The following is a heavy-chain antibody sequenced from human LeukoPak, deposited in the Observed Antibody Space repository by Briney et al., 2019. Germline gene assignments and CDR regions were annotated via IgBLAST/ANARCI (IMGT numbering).Heavy chain of an antibody. J-gene: IGHJ4*02. CDR3: ARGDGYAQRD. CDR2: INSDGSST. Sequence: GGSLRLSCAASGFTFSSYSMNWVRQAPGKGLVWVSRINSDGSSTSYADSVKGRLTISRDNAKNTLYLQMNSLRVEDTAVYYCARGDGYAQRDWGQGTLVTVPS. D-gene: IGHD5-12*01. V-gene: IGHV3-74*01. CDR1: GFTFSSYS.